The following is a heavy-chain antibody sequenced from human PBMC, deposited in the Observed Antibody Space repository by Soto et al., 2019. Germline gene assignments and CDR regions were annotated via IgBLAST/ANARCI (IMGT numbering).Heavy chain of an antibody. V-gene: IGHV1-18*01. CDR1: GYTFTNYV. CDR2: ISPLKGNT. D-gene: IGHD5-12*01. J-gene: IGHJ4*02. CDR3: ARSGEHPFDY. Sequence: QVQLIQSAGEVKKPGASVKVSCKASGYTFTNYVIHWLRQAPGQGLEWMAWISPLKGNTNYAQKVQGRVTVTTDTSTNTVYMHLSGLRSDDTALYSCARSGEHPFDYWGQGSLVTVSS.